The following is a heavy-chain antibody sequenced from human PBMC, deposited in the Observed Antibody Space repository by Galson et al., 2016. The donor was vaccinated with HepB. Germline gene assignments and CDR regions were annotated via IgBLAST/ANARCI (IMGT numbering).Heavy chain of an antibody. D-gene: IGHD3-16*01. Sequence: TLSLTCTVSGDAISSGGHYWSWIRQPPGKGLEWIGYIFYGRTTFYNPSLRSRVTISIDTSKNQFSLKVTSVTAADTAVYYCARAEDGVFGFEFWGQGTLVTVAS. V-gene: IGHV4-31*03. J-gene: IGHJ4*02. CDR2: IFYGRTT. CDR1: GDAISSGGHY. CDR3: ARAEDGVFGFEF.